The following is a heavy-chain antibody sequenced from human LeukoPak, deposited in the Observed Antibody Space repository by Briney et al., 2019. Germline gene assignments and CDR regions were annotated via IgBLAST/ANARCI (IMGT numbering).Heavy chain of an antibody. CDR2: ISTDGSSI. CDR3: ARDPDCSSTSCFWRYFDS. CDR1: GFTFSSFA. V-gene: IGHV3-48*03. Sequence: GGSLRLSCAASGFTFSSFAMNWVRQTPGKGLECVAYISTDGSSIFYTDSVRGRFTISRDNAKNSLFLEMNSLRAEDTAVYYCARDPDCSSTSCFWRYFDSWGQGTLVTVAS. J-gene: IGHJ4*02. D-gene: IGHD2-2*01.